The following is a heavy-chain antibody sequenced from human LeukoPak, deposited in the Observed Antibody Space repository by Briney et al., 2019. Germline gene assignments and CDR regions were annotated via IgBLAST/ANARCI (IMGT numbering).Heavy chain of an antibody. V-gene: IGHV1-3*01. CDR2: INAGNGNT. J-gene: IGHJ4*02. Sequence: ASVKVSCKASGYTFTSYAMHWVRQAPGQRLEWMGWINAGNGNTKYSQKFQGRVTITRDTSASTAYMELSSLRSEGTAVYYCARGRIAAAGMYYWGQGTLVTVSS. D-gene: IGHD6-13*01. CDR1: GYTFTSYA. CDR3: ARGRIAAAGMYY.